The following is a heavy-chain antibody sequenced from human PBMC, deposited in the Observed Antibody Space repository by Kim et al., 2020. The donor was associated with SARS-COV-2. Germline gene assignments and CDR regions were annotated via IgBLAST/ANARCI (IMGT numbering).Heavy chain of an antibody. CDR3: AREQPRPAGRTIVSPPDY. CDR2: ISSSSSYI. V-gene: IGHV3-21*01. Sequence: GGSLRLSCAASGFTFSSYSMNWVRQAPGKGLEWVSSISSSSSYIYYADSVKGRFTISRDNAKNSLKLQMNILSAEDTAVYYCAREQPRPAGRTIVSPPDYWGQGTLVTVSS. J-gene: IGHJ4*02. D-gene: IGHD3-22*01. CDR1: GFTFSSYS.